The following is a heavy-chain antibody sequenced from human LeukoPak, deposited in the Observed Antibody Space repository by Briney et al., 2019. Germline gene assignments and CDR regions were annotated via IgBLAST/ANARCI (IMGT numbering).Heavy chain of an antibody. CDR1: GYTFTSDD. J-gene: IGHJ3*02. Sequence: ASVKVSCKASGYTFTSDDVNWVRQAPGQGLEWMGWMNSNSGNTGHAQKLQGRVTMTRDTSISTVYMELSSLRSEDTAVYYCAREEWFGELSLGAFDIWGQGTMVTVSS. V-gene: IGHV1-8*01. CDR2: MNSNSGNT. D-gene: IGHD3-10*01. CDR3: AREEWFGELSLGAFDI.